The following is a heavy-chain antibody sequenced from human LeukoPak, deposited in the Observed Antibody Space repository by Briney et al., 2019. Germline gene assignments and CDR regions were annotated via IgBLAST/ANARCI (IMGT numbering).Heavy chain of an antibody. Sequence: ASVTVSCKASGYTFTSYGISWVRQAPGQGLEWMGWISAYNGNTNYAQKLQGRVTMTTDTSTSTAYMELRSLRSDDTAVYYCAGDRSVYSSSWYDYWGQGTLVTVSS. V-gene: IGHV1-18*01. CDR2: ISAYNGNT. D-gene: IGHD6-13*01. CDR3: AGDRSVYSSSWYDY. J-gene: IGHJ4*02. CDR1: GYTFTSYG.